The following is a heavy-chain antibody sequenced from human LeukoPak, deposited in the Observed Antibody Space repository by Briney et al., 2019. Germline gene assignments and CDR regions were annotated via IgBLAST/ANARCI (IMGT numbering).Heavy chain of an antibody. J-gene: IGHJ4*02. D-gene: IGHD2-15*01. Sequence: SETLSLTCTVSGGSISSYYWSWIRQPAGKGLEWIGRIYTSGSTNYNPSLKSRVTMSVGTSKNQFSLKLSSVTAADTAVYYCARKYCSGGSCYYDYWGQGTLVTVSS. V-gene: IGHV4-4*07. CDR3: ARKYCSGGSCYYDY. CDR1: GGSISSYY. CDR2: IYTSGST.